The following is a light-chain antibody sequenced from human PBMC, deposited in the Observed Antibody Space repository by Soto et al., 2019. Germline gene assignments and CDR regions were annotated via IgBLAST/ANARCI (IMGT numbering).Light chain of an antibody. CDR3: QKYNSAPWT. V-gene: IGKV1-27*01. Sequence: DIQMTQSRSSLSASVGDRVTITCRASQGISNYLAWYQQQPGKVPKLLIYVASTLQSGVPSRFSGSGSGTDFTLTISSLQPEDVATYYCQKYNSAPWTFGQGTKVEIK. CDR1: QGISNY. J-gene: IGKJ1*01. CDR2: VAS.